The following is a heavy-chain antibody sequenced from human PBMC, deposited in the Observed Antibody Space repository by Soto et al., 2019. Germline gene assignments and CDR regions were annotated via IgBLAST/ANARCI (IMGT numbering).Heavy chain of an antibody. Sequence: EVQLVESGGGLVQPGGSLRLSCAASGFTVSSNSMNWVRQAPGKGLEWVSVIYSGGDTYYADSVKGRFTISRDNSKNTLYLQMNSLRAEDTAVYYCARDRYSGGWYFWFDPWGQGTLVTVSS. V-gene: IGHV3-66*01. CDR3: ARDRYSGGWYFWFDP. CDR1: GFTVSSNS. J-gene: IGHJ5*02. CDR2: IYSGGDT. D-gene: IGHD6-19*01.